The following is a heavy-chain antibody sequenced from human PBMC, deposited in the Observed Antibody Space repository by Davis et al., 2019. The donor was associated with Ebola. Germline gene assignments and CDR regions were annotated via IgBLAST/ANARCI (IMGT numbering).Heavy chain of an antibody. CDR2: ISGSGGST. J-gene: IGHJ4*02. CDR1: GFTFSNYC. CDR3: AKDGYYDSSGHSLDY. Sequence: GESLKISCAASGFTFSNYCMSWVRQAPGKGLEWVSAISGSGGSTYYADSVKGRFTITRDNSKNTLYLQMNSLRAEDTAVYYCAKDGYYDSSGHSLDYWGQGTLVTVSS. D-gene: IGHD3-22*01. V-gene: IGHV3-23*01.